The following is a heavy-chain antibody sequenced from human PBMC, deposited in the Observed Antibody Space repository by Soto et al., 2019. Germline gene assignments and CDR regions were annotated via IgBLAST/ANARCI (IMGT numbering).Heavy chain of an antibody. D-gene: IGHD3-3*02. CDR1: GDSIISSDFY. CDR3: ARHSLALRKNNWFDP. CDR2: VFYLGSS. J-gene: IGHJ5*02. Sequence: SETLSLTCTVSGDSIISSDFYWGWVRQPPGKGLEWIGSVFYLGSSYYNPSLKSRVTMSVDTSKNQFSLRLRSVTAADTALYFCARHSLALRKNNWFDPWGQGIMVTVSS. V-gene: IGHV4-39*01.